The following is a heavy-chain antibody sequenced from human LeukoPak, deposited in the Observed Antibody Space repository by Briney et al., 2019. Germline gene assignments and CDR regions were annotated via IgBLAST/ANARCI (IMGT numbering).Heavy chain of an antibody. CDR1: GVSFSSSY. V-gene: IGHV4-59*01. Sequence: SETLSLTCIVSGVSFSSSYWSWIRQPPGKGLEWIAYIYSNGSTNSNPSLKSRVTIAVDTSQSQFSLKLSSVTAADTAVYYCARGLVGLTPHAGVFQIWGQGTKVTVSS. CDR3: ARGLVGLTPHAGVFQI. J-gene: IGHJ3*02. CDR2: IYSNGST. D-gene: IGHD1-26*01.